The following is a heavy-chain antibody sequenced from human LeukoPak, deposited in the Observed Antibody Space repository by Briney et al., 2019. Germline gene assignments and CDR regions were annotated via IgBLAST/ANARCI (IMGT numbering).Heavy chain of an antibody. CDR1: GGSISSGDYY. CDR2: IYYSGST. CDR3: ARVVAANWFDP. J-gene: IGHJ5*02. Sequence: PSETLSLTCTVSGGSISSGDYYWSWIREPPGKGLEWIGYIYYSGSTYYNPSLKSRVTISVDTSKNQFSLKLSSVTAADTAVYYCARVVAANWFDPWGQGTLVTVSS. D-gene: IGHD2-15*01. V-gene: IGHV4-30-4*01.